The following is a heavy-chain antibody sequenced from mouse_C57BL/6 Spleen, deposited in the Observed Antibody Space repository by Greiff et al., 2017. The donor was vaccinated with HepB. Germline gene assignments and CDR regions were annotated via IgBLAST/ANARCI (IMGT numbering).Heavy chain of an antibody. J-gene: IGHJ3*01. CDR2: IYPGSGNT. Sequence: QVQLKESGPELVKPGASVKISCKASGYSFTSYYIHWVKQRPGQGLEWIVWIYPGSGNTKYNEKFKGKATLTADTSSSTAYMQLSSLTSEDSAVYYCARFQPSGYYVVSWFAYWGQGTLVTVSA. D-gene: IGHD2-3*01. CDR3: ARFQPSGYYVVSWFAY. CDR1: GYSFTSYY. V-gene: IGHV1-66*01.